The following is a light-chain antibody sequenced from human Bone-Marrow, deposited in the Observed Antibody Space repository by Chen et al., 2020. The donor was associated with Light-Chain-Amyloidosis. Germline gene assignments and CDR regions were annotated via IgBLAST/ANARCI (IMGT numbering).Light chain of an antibody. CDR2: DAS. Sequence: EIVLTQSPATLSLSPGERVTLSCRASQSVGNLLAWYQQKPGQAPRRVVYDASNRATGIPARFSGSGSGTDFTLNISSLGPEDSAFYYCQQRNSWPLTFGGGTKLEIK. CDR1: QSVGNL. V-gene: IGKV3-11*01. CDR3: QQRNSWPLT. J-gene: IGKJ4*01.